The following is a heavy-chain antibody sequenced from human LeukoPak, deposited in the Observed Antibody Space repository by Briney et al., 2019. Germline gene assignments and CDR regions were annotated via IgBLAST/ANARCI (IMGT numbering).Heavy chain of an antibody. D-gene: IGHD4-17*01. CDR3: AKNYGDYVYWFDP. CDR1: GGSISSGGYY. CDR2: IYYSGST. Sequence: SETLSLTCTVSGGSISSGGYYWSWIRRHPGKGLEWIGYIYYSGSTYYNPSLKSRVTISVDTSKNQFSLKLSSVTAADTAVYYCAKNYGDYVYWFDPWGQGTLVTVSS. V-gene: IGHV4-31*03. J-gene: IGHJ5*02.